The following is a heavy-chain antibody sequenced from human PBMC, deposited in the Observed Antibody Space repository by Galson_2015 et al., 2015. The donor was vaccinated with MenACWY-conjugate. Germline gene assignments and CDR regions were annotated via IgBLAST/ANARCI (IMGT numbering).Heavy chain of an antibody. CDR2: IIPIFGTA. J-gene: IGHJ3*02. CDR3: ARGRVDIERLSPSDAFDI. V-gene: IGHV1-69*13. D-gene: IGHD6-25*01. CDR1: GGTFSSYA. Sequence: SVKVSCKASGGTFSSYAISWVRQAPGQGLEWMGGIIPIFGTANYAQKFQGRVTITADESTSTAYMELSSLRSEDTAVYYCARGRVDIERLSPSDAFDIWGQGTMVTVSS.